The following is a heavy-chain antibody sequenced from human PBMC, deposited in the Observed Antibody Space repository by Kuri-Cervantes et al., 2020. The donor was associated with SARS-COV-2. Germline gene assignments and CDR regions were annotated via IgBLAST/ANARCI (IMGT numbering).Heavy chain of an antibody. J-gene: IGHJ4*02. Sequence: ETLSLTCAASGFTVSSNYMSWVRQAPGKGLEWVSVIYSGGSTYYADSVKGRFTISRDNSKNTLYLQMNSLRAEDTAMYYCARGPPAAVGLYYFDYWGQGTLVTVSS. CDR1: GFTVSSNY. CDR3: ARGPPAAVGLYYFDY. CDR2: IYSGGST. V-gene: IGHV3-53*01. D-gene: IGHD6-19*01.